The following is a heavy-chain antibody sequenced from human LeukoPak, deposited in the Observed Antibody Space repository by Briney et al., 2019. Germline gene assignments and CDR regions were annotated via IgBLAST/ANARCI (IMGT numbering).Heavy chain of an antibody. Sequence: GGSLRLSCADSGFTFSIYDMHWVRQARGKPLEWVSAIATTGDSYYPGSVKGRFTISRENAKNSLYLQMNSLRAGDTAVYYCARGTVTAGAFDYWGQGTLVTVSS. D-gene: IGHD4-17*01. J-gene: IGHJ4*02. V-gene: IGHV3-13*01. CDR1: GFTFSIYD. CDR3: ARGTVTAGAFDY. CDR2: IATTGDS.